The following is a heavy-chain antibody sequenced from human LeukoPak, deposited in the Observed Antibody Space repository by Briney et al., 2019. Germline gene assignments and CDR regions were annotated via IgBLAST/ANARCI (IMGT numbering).Heavy chain of an antibody. V-gene: IGHV3-21*01. CDR1: GFTFSSYS. Sequence: GGSLRLSCAASGFTFSSYSMNWVRQAPGKGLEWVSSISSSSSYIYYADSVKGRFTISRDNAKNTLYLQVNNLRAEDTAVYYCARGPNSNWSGLDFWGQGTLLTVSS. CDR2: ISSSSSYI. D-gene: IGHD6-6*01. CDR3: ARGPNSNWSGLDF. J-gene: IGHJ4*02.